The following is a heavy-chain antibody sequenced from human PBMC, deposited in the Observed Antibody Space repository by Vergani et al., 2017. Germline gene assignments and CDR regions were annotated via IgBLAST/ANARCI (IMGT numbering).Heavy chain of an antibody. D-gene: IGHD2-21*01. J-gene: IGHJ6*03. V-gene: IGHV3-33*01. CDR3: VREXSYCGSTTCRNPSYVYYYHMDV. CDR1: GFTFSTYA. Sequence: VQLVESGGGVVQPGRSLRLSCTSSGFTFSTYAMHWVRQAPGKGLEWVAIIYYDGSKKYYADSVKGRFTISRDNSRNTLDLLMSSLRAEDTAIYYCVREXSYCGSTTCRNPSYVYYYHMDVWGEGTTVTVSS. CDR2: IYYDGSKK.